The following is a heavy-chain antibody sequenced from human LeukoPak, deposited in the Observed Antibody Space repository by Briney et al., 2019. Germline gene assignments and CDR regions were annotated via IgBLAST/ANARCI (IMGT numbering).Heavy chain of an antibody. D-gene: IGHD1-26*01. CDR1: GGSISGSY. V-gene: IGHV4-59*01. J-gene: IGHJ5*02. CDR3: ARDPYRDNFFDP. CDR2: FYYSGNT. Sequence: SETLSLTCTVSGGSISGSYWSWIRQPPGKGLEWIGSFYYSGNTNYNPSLKSRVTISVDTSKNQFSLNLSSITAADTAVYYCARDPYRDNFFDPWGQGTLVTVSS.